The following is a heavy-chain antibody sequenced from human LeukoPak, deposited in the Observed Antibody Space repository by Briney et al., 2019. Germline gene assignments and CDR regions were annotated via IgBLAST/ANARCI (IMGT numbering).Heavy chain of an antibody. V-gene: IGHV4-59*01. CDR3: ARGQYSTSSFYNHYYMDV. CDR2: IYHSGST. J-gene: IGHJ6*03. Sequence: SETLSLTCTVSGGSITSYYWSRIRQPPGKGLEWIGYIYHSGSTNYNPSLKSRVTISVDTSKNHFSLEVSSVTAADTAVYYCARGQYSTSSFYNHYYMDVWGTGTTVTVSS. D-gene: IGHD6-6*01. CDR1: GGSITSYY.